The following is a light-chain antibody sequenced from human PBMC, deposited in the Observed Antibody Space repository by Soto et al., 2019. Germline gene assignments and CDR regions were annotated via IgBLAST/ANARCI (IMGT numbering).Light chain of an antibody. Sequence: QSALTQPPSVSGSPGQSVTISCTGTSSDVGGYKFVSWYQQYPGKAPKLMIYDVSKRPSGVPDRFSGSKSGNTASLTISGLQAEDEGDYYCCSYAGFYTSVFGTGTKLTVL. CDR3: CSYAGFYTSV. CDR2: DVS. CDR1: SSDVGGYKF. V-gene: IGLV2-11*01. J-gene: IGLJ1*01.